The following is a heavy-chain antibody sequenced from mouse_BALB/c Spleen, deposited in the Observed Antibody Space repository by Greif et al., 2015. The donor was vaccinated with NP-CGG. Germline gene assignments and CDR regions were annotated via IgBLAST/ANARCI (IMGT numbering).Heavy chain of an antibody. V-gene: IGHV1-80*01. D-gene: IGHD3-3*01. CDR1: GYAFSSYW. Sequence: QVQLKQSGAELVRPGSSVKISCKASGYAFSSYWMNWVKQRPGQGLEWIGQIYPGDGDTNYNGKFKGKATLTADKPSSTAYMQLSSLTSEDSAVYFCARWRDDWYFDVWGAGTTVTVSS. J-gene: IGHJ1*01. CDR2: IYPGDGDT. CDR3: ARWRDDWYFDV.